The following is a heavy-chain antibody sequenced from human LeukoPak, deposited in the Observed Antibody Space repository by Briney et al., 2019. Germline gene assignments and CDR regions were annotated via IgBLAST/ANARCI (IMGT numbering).Heavy chain of an antibody. D-gene: IGHD3-10*01. CDR3: ARSLARIRGVKGAFDI. CDR2: MNPNSGNT. CDR1: GYTFTSYD. Sequence: ASVKVSYKASGYTFTSYDINWVRQATGQGLEWMGWMNPNSGNTGYAQKFQGRVTMTRNTSISTAYMELSSLRSEDTAVYYCARSLARIRGVKGAFDIWGQGTMVTVSS. V-gene: IGHV1-8*01. J-gene: IGHJ3*02.